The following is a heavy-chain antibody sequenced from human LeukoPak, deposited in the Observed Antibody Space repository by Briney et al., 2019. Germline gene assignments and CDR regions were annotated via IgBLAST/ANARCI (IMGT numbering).Heavy chain of an antibody. D-gene: IGHD4-17*01. CDR1: GFTFSSYG. Sequence: GGSLRLSCAASGFTFSSYGMHWVRQAPGKGLEWVAFIRYDGSNKYYADSVKGRFTISRDNSKNTPYLQMNSLRAEDTAVYYCAKDGYGDYADAFDIWGQGTMVTVSS. CDR2: IRYDGSNK. CDR3: AKDGYGDYADAFDI. J-gene: IGHJ3*02. V-gene: IGHV3-30*02.